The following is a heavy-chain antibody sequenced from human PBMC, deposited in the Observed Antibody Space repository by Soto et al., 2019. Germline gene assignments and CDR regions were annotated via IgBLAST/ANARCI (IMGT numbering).Heavy chain of an antibody. Sequence: GGSLRLSCTASGFTFTRYSMNWVRQAPGKGLEWVSSTSSTTNYIYYGDSMKGRFTISRDNAKNSLYLEMNSLRAEDTAVYYCARESEDLTSNFDYWGQGTLVTVSS. J-gene: IGHJ4*02. CDR2: TSSTTNYI. V-gene: IGHV3-21*06. CDR3: ARESEDLTSNFDY. CDR1: GFTFTRYS.